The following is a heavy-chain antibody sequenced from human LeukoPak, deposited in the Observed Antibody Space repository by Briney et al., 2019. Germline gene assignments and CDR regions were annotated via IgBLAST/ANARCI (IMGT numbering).Heavy chain of an antibody. CDR1: GFAFSSYW. Sequence: GGSLRLSCAASGFAFSSYWMSWVRQAPGKGLEWVGQVSHDGSEKYYGDSVRGRFTFSRDNAKNSLYLQMNSLRAEDTAVYYCARDSSGTTFDYWGQGTLVTVSS. D-gene: IGHD1-7*01. V-gene: IGHV3-7*01. J-gene: IGHJ4*02. CDR2: VSHDGSEK. CDR3: ARDSSGTTFDY.